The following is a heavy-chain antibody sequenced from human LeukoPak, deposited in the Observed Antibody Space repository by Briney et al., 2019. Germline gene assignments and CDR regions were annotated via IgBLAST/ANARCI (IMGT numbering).Heavy chain of an antibody. J-gene: IGHJ5*02. V-gene: IGHV3-23*01. CDR2: IRGDGGRT. CDR3: AKDRADNGDRLRFDP. D-gene: IGHD4-17*01. Sequence: GWALRLSCAASGFSLSNYAMSWLRQAPCKGPEGVSAIRGDGGRTYYADSVKGRFTISRDNSKNTLYLQMDSLRAEDTAVYYCAKDRADNGDRLRFDPWGQGTLVTVSS. CDR1: GFSLSNYA.